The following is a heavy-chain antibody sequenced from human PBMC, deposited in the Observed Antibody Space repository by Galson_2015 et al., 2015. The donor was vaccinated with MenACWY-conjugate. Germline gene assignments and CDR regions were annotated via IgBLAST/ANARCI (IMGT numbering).Heavy chain of an antibody. Sequence: SVKVSCKASGYTFTVYGINWVRQAPGQGLEWMGWISTNNGSTAFAQKSQGRVTMTRETSTSTVYMELRSLRSDDTAMYYCARDHLYCNSAGCVGSGTTLEYWGQGTLVTVSS. D-gene: IGHD2/OR15-2a*01. CDR2: ISTNNGST. J-gene: IGHJ4*02. V-gene: IGHV1-18*04. CDR1: GYTFTVYG. CDR3: ARDHLYCNSAGCVGSGTTLEY.